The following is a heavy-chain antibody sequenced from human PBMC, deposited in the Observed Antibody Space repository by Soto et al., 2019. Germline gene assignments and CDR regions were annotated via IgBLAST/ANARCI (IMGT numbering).Heavy chain of an antibody. D-gene: IGHD3-3*01. CDR3: ARSGADFWRGYYNWFDP. CDR2: IYPGDSDT. J-gene: IGHJ5*02. CDR1: GYSFTSYW. Sequence: PGESLKISCKGSGYSFTSYWIGWVRQMPGKGLEWMGIIYPGDSDTRYSPSFQGQVTISADKSISTAYLQWSSLKASDTAMYYCARSGADFWRGYYNWFDPWGQGPLVTVSS. V-gene: IGHV5-51*01.